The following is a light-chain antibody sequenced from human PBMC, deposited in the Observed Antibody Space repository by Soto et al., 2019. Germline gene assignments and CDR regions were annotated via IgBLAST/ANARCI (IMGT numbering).Light chain of an antibody. CDR1: QDIRKY. CDR3: QQYDNLPLT. CDR2: DAS. Sequence: DIQMTQSPSSLAASVGDRVTITCQATQDIRKYLDWYQHKPGKAPTLLIYDASHLETGVPSRFIGSGSGTDFTLTISSLQPEDFATYYCQQYDNLPLTFGGGTKVETK. J-gene: IGKJ4*01. V-gene: IGKV1-33*01.